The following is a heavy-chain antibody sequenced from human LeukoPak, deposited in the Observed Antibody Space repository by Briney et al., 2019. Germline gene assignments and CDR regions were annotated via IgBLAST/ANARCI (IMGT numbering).Heavy chain of an antibody. Sequence: VASVKVSCKASGGTSSSYAISWVRQAPGQGLEWMGRIIPILGIANYAQKFQGRVTITADKSTSTAHMELSSLRSEDTAVYYCARGFNGSGSYYNGISYYYGMDVWGQGTTVTVSS. CDR1: GGTSSSYA. CDR3: ARGFNGSGSYYNGISYYYGMDV. CDR2: IIPILGIA. D-gene: IGHD3-10*01. J-gene: IGHJ6*02. V-gene: IGHV1-69*04.